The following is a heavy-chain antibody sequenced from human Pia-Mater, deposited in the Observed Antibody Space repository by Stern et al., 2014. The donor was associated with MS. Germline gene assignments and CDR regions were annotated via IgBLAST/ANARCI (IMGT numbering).Heavy chain of an antibody. CDR2: IGPTSGAT. Sequence: QVQLVQSGAEVRKHGASVKVSCKASGYTFTGHYVHWVRQAPGQGLEWMGRIGPTSGATNFAQKFQGRGTLTRDTSISTAYMELSSLTSDDTAVYYCARQYSSYPDYWGQGNLVTVSS. V-gene: IGHV1-2*06. D-gene: IGHD4-11*01. CDR1: GYTFTGHY. CDR3: ARQYSSYPDY. J-gene: IGHJ4*02.